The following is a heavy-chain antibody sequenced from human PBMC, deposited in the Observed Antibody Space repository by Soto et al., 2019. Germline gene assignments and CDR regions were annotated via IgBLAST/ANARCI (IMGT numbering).Heavy chain of an antibody. J-gene: IGHJ4*02. V-gene: IGHV3-23*01. Sequence: GGSLRLSCAASGFTFSTYAMNWVRQAPGKGLEWVSTISGSGGGTYYADSVKGRFTISRDNSKNTLYLQMNSLRAEDTAVYYCANSGMVRGVFDYWGQGTLVTVSS. D-gene: IGHD3-10*01. CDR2: ISGSGGGT. CDR3: ANSGMVRGVFDY. CDR1: GFTFSTYA.